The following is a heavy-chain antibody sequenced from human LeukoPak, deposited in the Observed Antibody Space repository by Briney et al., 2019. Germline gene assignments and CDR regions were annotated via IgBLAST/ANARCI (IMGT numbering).Heavy chain of an antibody. V-gene: IGHV3-74*01. CDR2: IKSDGSST. Sequence: GGSLRLSCAASGFTFSRYWMHWVRQAAGKGLVWVSRIKSDGSSTNYADSVKGRFTISRDNAENTLYLQMNSLRAEDTAVYYCARDGYNSDFGDYWGQGTLVTVPS. CDR1: GFTFSRYW. J-gene: IGHJ4*02. D-gene: IGHD5-24*01. CDR3: ARDGYNSDFGDY.